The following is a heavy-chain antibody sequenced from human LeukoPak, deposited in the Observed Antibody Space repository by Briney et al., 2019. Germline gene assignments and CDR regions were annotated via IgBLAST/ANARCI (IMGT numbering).Heavy chain of an antibody. CDR2: SSSSSSYI. Sequence: GALRLSCASSGFTFSSYSMNWVRQAPGKGLEWVSSSSSSSSYIYYADSVKGRFAISRDNAKNSLYLQMNSLRVEDTAVYYCATGEDIVVVTANDYWGQGTLVTVSS. CDR3: ATGEDIVVVTANDY. V-gene: IGHV3-21*01. D-gene: IGHD2-21*02. J-gene: IGHJ4*02. CDR1: GFTFSSYS.